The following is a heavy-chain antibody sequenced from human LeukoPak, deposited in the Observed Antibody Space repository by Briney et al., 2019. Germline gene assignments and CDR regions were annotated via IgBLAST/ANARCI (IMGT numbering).Heavy chain of an antibody. CDR1: GFTFSSYS. D-gene: IGHD3-22*01. CDR2: ISSSSSYI. Sequence: HGESLKISCAASGFTFSSYSINWVRQAPGKGLEWVSSISSSSSYIYYADSVKGRFTISRDNAKNSLYLQMNSLRAEDTAVYYCARDLLYYYDSSPRAFDIWGQGTMVTVSS. CDR3: ARDLLYYYDSSPRAFDI. V-gene: IGHV3-21*01. J-gene: IGHJ3*02.